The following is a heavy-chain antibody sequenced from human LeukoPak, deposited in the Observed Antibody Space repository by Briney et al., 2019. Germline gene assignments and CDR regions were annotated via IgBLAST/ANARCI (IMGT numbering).Heavy chain of an antibody. Sequence: ASVKVSCKASGYTFTGYYMHWVRQAPGQGLEWMGWINPNSGGTNYAQKFQGRVTMTRDTSISTAYMELSRLRSDDTAVYYCARSGYSSGWYRNYYYYYMDVWGKGTTVTVSS. CDR1: GYTFTGYY. J-gene: IGHJ6*03. D-gene: IGHD6-19*01. V-gene: IGHV1-2*02. CDR2: INPNSGGT. CDR3: ARSGYSSGWYRNYYYYYMDV.